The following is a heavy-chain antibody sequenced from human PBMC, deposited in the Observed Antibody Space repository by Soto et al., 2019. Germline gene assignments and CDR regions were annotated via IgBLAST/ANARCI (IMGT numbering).Heavy chain of an antibody. V-gene: IGHV3-21*01. CDR1: GFTFSRYS. CDR2: ISSTTNYI. J-gene: IGHJ4*02. CDR3: ARESEDLTSNFDY. Sequence: GGSLRLSCAASGFTFSRYSMNWVRQAPGKGLEWVSSISSTTNYIYYADSMKGRLTVSRDNAKNSVYLDMNSLSAEDTAVYYCARESEDLTSNFDYWGQGTLVTVSS.